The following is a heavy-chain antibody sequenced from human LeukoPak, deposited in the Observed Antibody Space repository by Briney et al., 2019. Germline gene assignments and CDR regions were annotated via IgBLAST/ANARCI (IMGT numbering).Heavy chain of an antibody. CDR3: ARHRVLTRAHYSNYLRYFDY. D-gene: IGHD4-11*01. CDR1: GGSISSSSYY. J-gene: IGHJ4*02. Sequence: SETLSLTCTVSGGSISSSSYYWGWIRQPPGKGLEWIGSIYYSGSTYYNPSLKSRVTISVDTSKNQFSLKLSSVTAADTAVYYCARHRVLTRAHYSNYLRYFDYWGQGTLVTVSS. V-gene: IGHV4-39*01. CDR2: IYYSGST.